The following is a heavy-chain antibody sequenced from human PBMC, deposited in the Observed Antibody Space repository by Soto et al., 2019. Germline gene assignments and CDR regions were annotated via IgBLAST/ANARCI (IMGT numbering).Heavy chain of an antibody. Sequence: SETLSLTCTVSGGSISSGDYYWSWIRQPPGKGLEWIGYIYYSGSTYYNPSLKSRVTISVDTSKNQFSLKLSSVTAADTAVYYCARRGITMVRGASNWFDPWGQGTLVTVSS. CDR1: GGSISSGDYY. CDR2: IYYSGST. J-gene: IGHJ5*02. V-gene: IGHV4-30-4*01. D-gene: IGHD3-10*01. CDR3: ARRGITMVRGASNWFDP.